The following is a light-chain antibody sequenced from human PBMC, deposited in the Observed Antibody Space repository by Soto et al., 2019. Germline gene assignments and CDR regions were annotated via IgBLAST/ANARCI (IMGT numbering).Light chain of an antibody. J-gene: IGLJ1*01. CDR3: AAWDDSLSGYYV. Sequence: QSVLTQPPSASGTPGQRVTISCSGSSSNIGSNYVYWYQQLPGTAPKLLIYSNNQRPSGVPDRFSGSKSGTSASLAISGLRSEDEADYHCAAWDDSLSGYYVFGNGTKVTV. V-gene: IGLV1-47*02. CDR2: SNN. CDR1: SSNIGSNY.